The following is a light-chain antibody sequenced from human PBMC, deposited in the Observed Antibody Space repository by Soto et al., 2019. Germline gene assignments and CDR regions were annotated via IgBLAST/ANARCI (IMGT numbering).Light chain of an antibody. V-gene: IGKV1D-12*01. Sequence: DIQMTQSPSSVSASVGDRVTINCRASQGISSWLAWYQQKPGKAPKLLIYEASTLQSGVPSRFSGSGSGTDFTLTISSLQTEDVATYYCLEASFFPPRFGPGTKVHIK. CDR2: EAS. CDR1: QGISSW. CDR3: LEASFFPPR. J-gene: IGKJ3*01.